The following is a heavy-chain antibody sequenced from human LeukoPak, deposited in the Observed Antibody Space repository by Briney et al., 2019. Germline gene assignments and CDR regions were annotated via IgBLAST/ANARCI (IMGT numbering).Heavy chain of an antibody. CDR2: ISYSGSS. Sequence: PSETLSLTCTVSGGSTSSYYWSWIRQTPKKGLEWIGSISYSGSSNYNSSLKSRVTISIDTSKNQFSLRLNSVTAADTAVYYCARVTHCTNLGCLGSFDYWGQGTLVTVSS. J-gene: IGHJ4*02. CDR1: GGSTSSYY. CDR3: ARVTHCTNLGCLGSFDY. V-gene: IGHV4-59*01. D-gene: IGHD2-8*01.